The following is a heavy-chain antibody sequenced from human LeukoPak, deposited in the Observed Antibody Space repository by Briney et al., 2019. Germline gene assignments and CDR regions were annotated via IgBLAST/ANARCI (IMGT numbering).Heavy chain of an antibody. Sequence: SETLSLTCAVYGGSFSGYYWGWIRRPPGKGLEWIGEINHSGSTNYNPSLWSRVTISVDTSKNQFSLKLSSVTAADTAVYYCARGDIVVVPAAKYYYYYMDVWAKGPRSPSP. CDR2: INHSGST. D-gene: IGHD2-2*01. J-gene: IGHJ6*03. CDR3: ARGDIVVVPAAKYYYYYMDV. V-gene: IGHV4-34*01. CDR1: GGSFSGYY.